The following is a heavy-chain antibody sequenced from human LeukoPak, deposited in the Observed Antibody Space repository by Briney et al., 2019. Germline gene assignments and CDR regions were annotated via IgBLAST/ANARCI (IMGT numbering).Heavy chain of an antibody. CDR2: ISGSSSYI. CDR1: GFTFSSYS. V-gene: IGHV3-21*01. D-gene: IGHD3-3*01. J-gene: IGHJ6*02. CDR3: ARDMGLRFLEWLLFVGMDV. Sequence: PGGSLRLSCAASGFTFSSYSMNWVRQAPGKGLEWVSSISGSSSYIYYADSVKGRFTISRDNAKNSLYLQLNSLRAEDTAVYYCARDMGLRFLEWLLFVGMDVWGQGTTVTVSS.